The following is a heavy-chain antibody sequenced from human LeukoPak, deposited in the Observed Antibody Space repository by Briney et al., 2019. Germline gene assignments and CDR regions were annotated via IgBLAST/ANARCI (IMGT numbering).Heavy chain of an antibody. Sequence: GGSLRLSCTASGFTFSDYWMSWVRQAPGKGPGWVANIKQDGSQRYYVDSVRGRFTISRDNAKNSLFLQMNGLRAEDTAVYYCARRGGSSSRRSPIDYWGQGTLVTVSS. V-gene: IGHV3-7*01. CDR3: ARRGGSSSRRSPIDY. D-gene: IGHD6-6*01. CDR2: IKQDGSQR. J-gene: IGHJ4*02. CDR1: GFTFSDYW.